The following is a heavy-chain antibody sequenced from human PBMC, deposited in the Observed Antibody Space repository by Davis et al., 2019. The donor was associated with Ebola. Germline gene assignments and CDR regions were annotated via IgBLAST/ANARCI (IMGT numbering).Heavy chain of an antibody. CDR1: GFTLSSYA. D-gene: IGHD2-21*02. Sequence: PGGSLRLSCVASGFTLSSYAMSWVRQAPGKGLEWVAVIWYDGSNKYYADSVKGRFTISRDNSKNTLYLQMNSLRSDDTAVYYCARVRYCGGDCSRQYYYGMDVWGKGTTVTVSS. J-gene: IGHJ6*04. CDR2: IWYDGSNK. CDR3: ARVRYCGGDCSRQYYYGMDV. V-gene: IGHV3-33*08.